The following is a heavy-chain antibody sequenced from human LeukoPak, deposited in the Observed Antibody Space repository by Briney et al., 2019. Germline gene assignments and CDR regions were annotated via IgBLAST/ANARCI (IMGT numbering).Heavy chain of an antibody. V-gene: IGHV3-49*04. Sequence: PGRSLRLSCAASGFTFSSYGMHWVRQAPGKGLEWEGFIRSKACGGTTEYAASVKGRFTISRDHSKSIAYLQMNSLKTEDTAVYYCTREGSAYYDILTGYYRSGYYFEYRGQGTLVTGSS. J-gene: IGHJ4*02. CDR3: TREGSAYYDILTGYYRSGYYFEY. CDR2: IRSKACGGTT. CDR1: GFTFSSYG. D-gene: IGHD3-9*01.